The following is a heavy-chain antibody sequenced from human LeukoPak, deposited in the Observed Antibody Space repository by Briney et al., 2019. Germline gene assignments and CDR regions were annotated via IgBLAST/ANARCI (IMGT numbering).Heavy chain of an antibody. CDR2: IWYDESNR. CDR3: AKDRDFWSGKAFDY. J-gene: IGHJ4*02. CDR1: GLTFSSYG. D-gene: IGHD3-3*01. Sequence: PGGSLRLSCAASGLTFSSYGMHWVRQAPGKGLEWVAVIWYDESNRYYADSVKGRFTISRDNSKNTLYLQTNSLRAEDTAVYYCAKDRDFWSGKAFDYWGQGTLVTVSS. V-gene: IGHV3-33*06.